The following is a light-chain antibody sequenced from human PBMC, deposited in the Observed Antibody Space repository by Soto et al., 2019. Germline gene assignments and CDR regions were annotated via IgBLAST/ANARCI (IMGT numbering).Light chain of an antibody. CDR2: DAS. Sequence: EIVLTQSPGTLSLSPGERATLSCGASQSVDSSYLAWYQQKPGQAPRLLIYDASSRATGIPDRFSGSGSGTDFSLTISRLEPEDFAVYYCQQYGRSPHTFGQGTKVAIK. CDR3: QQYGRSPHT. J-gene: IGKJ2*01. CDR1: QSVDSSY. V-gene: IGKV3-20*01.